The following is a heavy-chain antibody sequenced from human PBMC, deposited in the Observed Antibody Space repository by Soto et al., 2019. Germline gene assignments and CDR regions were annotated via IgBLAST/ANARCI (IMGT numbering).Heavy chain of an antibody. Sequence: TSKTLSLTCTVSGGSINSGGYYWNWIRQHPGKGLEWLGYLYYRGNTYYSPSLKSRITISGDTSKNQFSLKLSSVTAADTAVYYCARDVTTRTSTYYYAMDVWGQGTTVTVSS. V-gene: IGHV4-31*03. CDR2: LYYRGNT. CDR3: ARDVTTRTSTYYYAMDV. D-gene: IGHD4-4*01. CDR1: GGSINSGGYY. J-gene: IGHJ6*02.